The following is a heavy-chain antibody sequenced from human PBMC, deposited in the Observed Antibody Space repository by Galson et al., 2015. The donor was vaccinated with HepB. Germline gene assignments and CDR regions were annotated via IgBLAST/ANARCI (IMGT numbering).Heavy chain of an antibody. V-gene: IGHV1-69*13. D-gene: IGHD6-19*01. Sequence: SVKVSCKASGGTFSSYAISWVRQAPGQGLEWMGGIIPIFGTANYAQKFQGRVTITADESTSPAYMELSGLRSDDTAVFYCAALIAVAGTTYSGFSYYFDYWGQGTQVTVSS. CDR1: GGTFSSYA. CDR3: AALIAVAGTTYSGFSYYFDY. J-gene: IGHJ4*02. CDR2: IIPIFGTA.